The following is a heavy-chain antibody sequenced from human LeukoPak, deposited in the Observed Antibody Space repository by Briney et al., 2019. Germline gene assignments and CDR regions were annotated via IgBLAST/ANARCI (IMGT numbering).Heavy chain of an antibody. J-gene: IGHJ6*03. CDR3: ARASVDTYYYYYMDV. D-gene: IGHD5-18*01. V-gene: IGHV1-18*01. CDR2: ISAYNGNT. CDR1: GYTFTSYG. Sequence: ASVKVSCKASGYTFTSYGISWVRQAPGQGLEWMGWISAYNGNTNYAQKFQGRVTITADESTSTAYMELSSLRSEDTAVYYCARASVDTYYYYYMDVWGKGTTVTISS.